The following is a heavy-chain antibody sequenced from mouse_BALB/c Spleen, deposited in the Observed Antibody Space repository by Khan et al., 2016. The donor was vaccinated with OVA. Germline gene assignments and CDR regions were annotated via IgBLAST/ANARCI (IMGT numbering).Heavy chain of an antibody. CDR2: IWGDGST. CDR3: AKFTPDYYSMDY. J-gene: IGHJ4*01. CDR1: GFSLSSNG. V-gene: IGHV2-3*01. Sequence: QMQLEESGPGLVVPSQSLSITCTVSGFSLSSNGVSWVRQPPGKGLEWLGVIWGDGSTNYHSTLKSRLIISQDNSKSQVFLKLNSMQTDDTATYCCAKFTPDYYSMDYWGKGTSVTVSS. D-gene: IGHD1-1*01.